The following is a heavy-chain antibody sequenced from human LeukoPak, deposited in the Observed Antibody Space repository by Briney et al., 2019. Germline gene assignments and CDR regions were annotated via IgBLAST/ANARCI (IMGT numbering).Heavy chain of an antibody. J-gene: IGHJ5*02. CDR3: ARVGYGSGSYERFDP. Sequence: PGGSLRLSCVASGFTFHNYEMNWVRQAPGKGLEWVSYISSSGSTIYYADSVKGRFTISRDNAKNSLYLQMNSLRAEDTAVYYCARVGYGSGSYERFDPWGQGTLVTVSS. CDR2: ISSSGSTI. CDR1: GFTFHNYE. V-gene: IGHV3-48*03. D-gene: IGHD3-10*01.